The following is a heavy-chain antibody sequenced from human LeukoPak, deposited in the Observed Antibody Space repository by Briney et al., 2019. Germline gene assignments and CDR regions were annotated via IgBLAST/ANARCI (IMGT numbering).Heavy chain of an antibody. CDR3: ARAHCSGSRCYRWADY. D-gene: IGHD2-15*01. CDR1: GFTFSRYW. Sequence: GGSLRLSCAASGFTFSRYWMSWVRQAPGKGLECVANIKEDGSEKYYVDSVKGRFTISRDNAKNSLYLQMNSLRAEDTAAYYCARAHCSGSRCYRWADYWGQGTLVTVSS. J-gene: IGHJ4*02. CDR2: IKEDGSEK. V-gene: IGHV3-7*03.